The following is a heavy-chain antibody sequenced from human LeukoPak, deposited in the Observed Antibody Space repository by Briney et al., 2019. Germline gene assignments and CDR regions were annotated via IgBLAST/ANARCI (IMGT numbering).Heavy chain of an antibody. D-gene: IGHD4-17*01. CDR1: GGSVNSGNYY. J-gene: IGHJ4*02. V-gene: IGHV4-61*01. Sequence: SETLSLTCTVSGGSVNSGNYYWSWIRQPPGKGLEWIGYIYYSGSTYYYNPSLESRVTISLDTSKNQFSLKLSSVTAADTAVYYCARLGYGDYTTGYFDYWGQGTLVTVSS. CDR2: IYYSGSTY. CDR3: ARLGYGDYTTGYFDY.